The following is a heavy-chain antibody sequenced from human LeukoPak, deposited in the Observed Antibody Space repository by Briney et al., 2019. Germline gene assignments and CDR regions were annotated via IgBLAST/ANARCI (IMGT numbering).Heavy chain of an antibody. V-gene: IGHV3-53*01. CDR2: IYSDDTT. Sequence: GGSLRLSCAVSGFTVSGNYMSWIRQGPGKGLEWVSLIYSDDTTLYADSVKGRFTISRDNAKNTLYLQMNSLRAEDTAVYYCARVGGWGTFDYWGQGTLVTVSS. CDR3: ARVGGWGTFDY. J-gene: IGHJ4*02. D-gene: IGHD6-19*01. CDR1: GFTVSGNY.